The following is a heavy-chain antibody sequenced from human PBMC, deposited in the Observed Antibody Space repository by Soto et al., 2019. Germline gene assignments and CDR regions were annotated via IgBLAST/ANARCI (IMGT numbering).Heavy chain of an antibody. CDR2: IWYDGSNK. Sequence: GGSLRLSCAASGFTFSSYGMHWVRQAPGKGLEWVAVIWYDGSNKYYADSVKGRLTISRDNSKNTLYLQMNSLRAEDTAVYYCARGEGCSSTSCYDAFDIWGQGTMVTVSS. CDR3: ARGEGCSSTSCYDAFDI. CDR1: GFTFSSYG. V-gene: IGHV3-33*01. D-gene: IGHD2-2*01. J-gene: IGHJ3*02.